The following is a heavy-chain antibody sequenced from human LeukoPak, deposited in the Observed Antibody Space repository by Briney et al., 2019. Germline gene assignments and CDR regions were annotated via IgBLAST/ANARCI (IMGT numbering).Heavy chain of an antibody. CDR3: ARDPGRFLADFDY. CDR2: TNPNSGGT. Sequence: GASVMVSCKASGYTFTSYGISWVRQAPGQGLEWMGWTNPNSGGTNYAQKFQGRVTMTRDTSISTAYMELSRLRSDDTAVYYCARDPGRFLADFDYWGQGTLVTVSS. J-gene: IGHJ4*02. CDR1: GYTFTSYG. V-gene: IGHV1-2*02. D-gene: IGHD3-3*01.